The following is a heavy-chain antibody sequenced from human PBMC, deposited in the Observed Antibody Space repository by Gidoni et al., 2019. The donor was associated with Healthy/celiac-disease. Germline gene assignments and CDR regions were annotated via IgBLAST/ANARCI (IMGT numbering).Heavy chain of an antibody. Sequence: QVQLVESGGGVVQPGRSLRLSCAASGFTFSSYGMHWVRQAPGKGLEWVAVISYDGSNKYYADSVKGRFTISRDNSKNTLYLQMNSLRAEDTAVYYCAKDGDYGDFPALDYYYGMDVWGQGTTVTVSS. V-gene: IGHV3-30*18. J-gene: IGHJ6*02. CDR2: ISYDGSNK. CDR3: AKDGDYGDFPALDYYYGMDV. D-gene: IGHD4-17*01. CDR1: GFTFSSYG.